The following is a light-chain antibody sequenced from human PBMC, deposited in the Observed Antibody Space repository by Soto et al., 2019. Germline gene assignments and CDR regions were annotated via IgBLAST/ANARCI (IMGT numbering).Light chain of an antibody. V-gene: IGKV3-15*01. CDR1: DGINHN. CDR2: GAS. J-gene: IGKJ5*01. Sequence: ETVMTQSPATLSVSPGEGATLSCRATDGINHNLAWYQQKPGQAPRLLIHGASYRATSNPDRFSGRGSETEFTLTIRSLQSEDFAVYFCQQYNNWPSFGQGTRLEIK. CDR3: QQYNNWPS.